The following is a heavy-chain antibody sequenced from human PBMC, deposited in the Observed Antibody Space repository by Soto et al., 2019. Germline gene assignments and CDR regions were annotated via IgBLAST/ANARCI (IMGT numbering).Heavy chain of an antibody. CDR1: GYTFTSYA. V-gene: IGHV1-3*01. D-gene: IGHD3-10*01. Sequence: ASVKVSRKASGYTFTSYAMHWVRQAPGQRLEWMGWINAGNGNTKYSQKFQGRVTITRDTSASTAYMELSSLRSEDTAVYYCARVLSYYNWFDPWGQGTLVTVSS. CDR2: INAGNGNT. CDR3: ARVLSYYNWFDP. J-gene: IGHJ5*02.